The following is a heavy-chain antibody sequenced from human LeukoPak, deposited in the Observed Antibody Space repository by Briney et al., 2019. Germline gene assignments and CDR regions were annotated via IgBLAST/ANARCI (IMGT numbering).Heavy chain of an antibody. Sequence: GTSLRLSCATSGFTFRTSGVHWVRQAPGKGLEWVALMSSDGINTYYADSVKGRFTVSRDSSKDILYLQMDSLRADDTAIYYCAKDHAGSGRAFEYWGQGTLVTVSS. D-gene: IGHD3-10*01. J-gene: IGHJ4*02. CDR2: MSSDGINT. CDR3: AKDHAGSGRAFEY. V-gene: IGHV3-30*04. CDR1: GFTFRTSG.